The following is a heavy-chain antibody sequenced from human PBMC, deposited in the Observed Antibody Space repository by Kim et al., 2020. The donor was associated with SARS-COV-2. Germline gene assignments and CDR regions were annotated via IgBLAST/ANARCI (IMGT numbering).Heavy chain of an antibody. V-gene: IGHV3-30*18. CDR2: ISYDGSKK. J-gene: IGHJ4*02. CDR1: GFTFTSYG. CDR3: AKDFAGARIAAAGIKGFGYYFDY. D-gene: IGHD6-13*01. Sequence: GGSLRLSCAASGFTFTSYGMHWFRQAPGKGLEWVALISYDGSKKYYVDSVKGRFTISRDNSKNTLYLQMNSLRAEDTAVYYCAKDFAGARIAAAGIKGFGYYFDYLGQRPLVTVSS.